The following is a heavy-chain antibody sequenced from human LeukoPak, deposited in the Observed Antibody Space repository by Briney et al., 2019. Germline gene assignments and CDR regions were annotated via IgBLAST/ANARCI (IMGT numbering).Heavy chain of an antibody. V-gene: IGHV4-38-2*01. Sequence: SETLSLTCAVSGYSISSGHYWGWIRQPPGKGLEWIGSIYHSGSTYYNPPLKSRVTISVDTSKNQFSLKLSSVTAADTAVYYCARATSSGWPNFDYWGQGTLVTVSS. D-gene: IGHD6-19*01. CDR3: ARATSSGWPNFDY. CDR1: GYSISSGHY. CDR2: IYHSGST. J-gene: IGHJ4*02.